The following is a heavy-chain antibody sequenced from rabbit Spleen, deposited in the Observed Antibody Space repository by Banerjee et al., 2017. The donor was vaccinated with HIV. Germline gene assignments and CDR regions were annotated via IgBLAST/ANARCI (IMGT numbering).Heavy chain of an antibody. J-gene: IGHJ4*01. CDR3: ARDLVVVIGWNFNL. CDR2: INTYTGKP. D-gene: IGHD8-1*01. Sequence: QSLEESAGGLVQPGGSLTLACKASGFSFSDRDVMCWVRQAPGKGLQWIACINTYTGKPVYATWPKGRFTISRTSSTTVTLQMTSLTAADTATYFCARDLVVVIGWNFNLWGPGTLVTVS. CDR1: GFSFSDRDV. V-gene: IGHV1S40*01.